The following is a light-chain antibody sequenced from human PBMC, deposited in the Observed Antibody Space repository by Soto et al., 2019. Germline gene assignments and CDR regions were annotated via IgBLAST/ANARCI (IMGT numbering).Light chain of an antibody. CDR2: GAS. V-gene: IGKV1-39*01. CDR3: QQCYSSLWT. CDR1: QSVSSD. Sequence: DIRMTQSPATLSASPGDRATITCRASQSVSSDLTWYQQKPGQAPRLLIFGASSWPSWVPARFSGSGSGTDFALTISSLESEDFATYYCQQCYSSLWTFGQGGKVAIK. J-gene: IGKJ1*01.